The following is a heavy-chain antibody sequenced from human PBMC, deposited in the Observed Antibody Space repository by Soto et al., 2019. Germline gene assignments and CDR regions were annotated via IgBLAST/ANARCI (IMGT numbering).Heavy chain of an antibody. Sequence: VGSLRLSCTASGFAFSQYGMSWVRQAPGKGLEWVSSIRSFDYRTNYADSVKGRFTISRDNSKSTLSLQMNSLRAEDTAVYYCAKDVESGWYEAFDYWGPGTLVTVSS. CDR3: AKDVESGWYEAFDY. CDR1: GFAFSQYG. D-gene: IGHD6-19*01. J-gene: IGHJ4*02. CDR2: IRSFDYRT. V-gene: IGHV3-23*01.